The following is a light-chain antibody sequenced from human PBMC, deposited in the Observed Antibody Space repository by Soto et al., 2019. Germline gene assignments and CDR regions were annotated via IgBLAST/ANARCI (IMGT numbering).Light chain of an antibody. CDR3: CSYAGSYTFVV. CDR2: DVS. CDR1: SSDVGGYNY. V-gene: IGLV2-11*01. J-gene: IGLJ2*01. Sequence: QSALTQPRSVSGSPGQSVTISCTGTSSDVGGYNYVSWYQQHPGKAPKLMIYDVSKRPSGVPDRFSSSKSGNTASLTISGLQAEDEAHYYCCSYAGSYTFVVFGGGTKLTVL.